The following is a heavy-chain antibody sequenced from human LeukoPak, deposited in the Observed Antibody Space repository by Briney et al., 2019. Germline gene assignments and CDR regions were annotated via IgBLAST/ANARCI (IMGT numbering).Heavy chain of an antibody. CDR2: IIPIFGTA. J-gene: IGHJ4*02. V-gene: IGHV1-69*13. CDR1: GGTFSSYA. D-gene: IGHD6-19*01. Sequence: ASVKVSCKAPGGTFSSYAISWVRQAPGQGLEWMGGIIPIFGTANYAQKFQGRVTITADESTSTAYMELSSLRSEDTAVYYCARGRPGSGWSFDFWGQGTLVTVSS. CDR3: ARGRPGSGWSFDF.